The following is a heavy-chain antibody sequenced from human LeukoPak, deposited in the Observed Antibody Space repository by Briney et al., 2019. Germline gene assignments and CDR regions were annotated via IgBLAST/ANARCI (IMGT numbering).Heavy chain of an antibody. V-gene: IGHV4-34*01. CDR1: GGSFSDYY. Sequence: SETLSLTCAVYGGSFSDYYWSWVRQPPGKGLEWIGEMNDSPSASYNPSLKSRVTISRDTSTNQFSLKLTSVTAADTAVYYCATSSGWDSGGYWGQGTLVTVSS. CDR3: ATSSGWDSGGY. CDR2: MNDSPSA. D-gene: IGHD6-19*01. J-gene: IGHJ4*02.